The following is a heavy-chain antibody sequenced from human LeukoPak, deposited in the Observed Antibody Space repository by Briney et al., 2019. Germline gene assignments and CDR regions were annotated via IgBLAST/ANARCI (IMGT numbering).Heavy chain of an antibody. Sequence: PGGSLRLSCAASGFTLSSYAMSWVRQAPGKGLEWVSSISASGGGTYYADSVKGRFTISRDTSKNTLYLQMNSLRAEDTAVYYYAPLAATTDYWGQGTLVTVSS. CDR1: GFTLSSYA. CDR2: ISASGGGT. J-gene: IGHJ4*02. CDR3: APLAATTDY. V-gene: IGHV3-23*01. D-gene: IGHD5-12*01.